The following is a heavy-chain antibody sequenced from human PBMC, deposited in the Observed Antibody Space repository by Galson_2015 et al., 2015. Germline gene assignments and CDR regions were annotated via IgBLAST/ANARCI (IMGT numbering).Heavy chain of an antibody. Sequence: SLRLSCAASGFTFSSYGMHWVRQAPGKGQEWVAVIWYDGSNKYYADSVKGRFTISRDNSKNTLYLQMNSLRAEDTAVYYCARDTAMVMGGFDYWGQGTLVTVSS. V-gene: IGHV3-33*01. CDR1: GFTFSSYG. J-gene: IGHJ4*02. CDR2: IWYDGSNK. CDR3: ARDTAMVMGGFDY. D-gene: IGHD5-18*01.